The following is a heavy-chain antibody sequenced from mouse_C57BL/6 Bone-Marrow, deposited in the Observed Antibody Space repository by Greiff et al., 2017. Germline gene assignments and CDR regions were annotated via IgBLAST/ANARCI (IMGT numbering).Heavy chain of an antibody. V-gene: IGHV1-59*01. CDR3: ARSFYYGRDY. CDR1: GYTFTSYW. D-gene: IGHD2-1*01. J-gene: IGHJ2*01. CDR2: IDPSDSYT. Sequence: QVQLQQPGAELVRPGTSVKLSCKASGYTFTSYWMHWVKQRPGQGLEWIGVIDPSDSYTTYNQKFKGKATLTVDTSSSTAYMQLSSLTSEDSAVYYCARSFYYGRDYWGQGTTLTVSS.